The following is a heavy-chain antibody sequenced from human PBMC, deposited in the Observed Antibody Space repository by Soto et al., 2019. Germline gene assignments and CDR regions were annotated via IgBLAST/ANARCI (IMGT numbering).Heavy chain of an antibody. CDR2: ISNNGINK. Sequence: QVQLVESGGGVVQPGRSLRLSCAASGFTFRTYGMHWVRQAPCKGLEWLAVISNNGINKYYADSVMGRFTISRDNSRDTLFLQMHSLRGEDTAIYYCAKVIRADSTSSNFYYYSGLDVWGQGTTVTVSS. J-gene: IGHJ6*02. D-gene: IGHD6-6*01. V-gene: IGHV3-30*18. CDR1: GFTFRTYG. CDR3: AKVIRADSTSSNFYYYSGLDV.